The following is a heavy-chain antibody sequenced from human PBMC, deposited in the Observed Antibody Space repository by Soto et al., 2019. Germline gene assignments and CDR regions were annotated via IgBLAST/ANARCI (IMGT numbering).Heavy chain of an antibody. CDR3: ARGGYCSGGSCYSDGPDY. CDR2: ISYDGSNK. J-gene: IGHJ4*02. V-gene: IGHV3-30-3*01. CDR1: GFTFSSYA. Sequence: PGGSLRLSCAASGFTFSSYAMHWVRQAPGKGLEWVAVISYDGSNKCYADSVKGRFTISRDNSKNTLYLQMNSLRAEDTAVYYCARGGYCSGGSCYSDGPDYWGQGTLVTVSS. D-gene: IGHD2-15*01.